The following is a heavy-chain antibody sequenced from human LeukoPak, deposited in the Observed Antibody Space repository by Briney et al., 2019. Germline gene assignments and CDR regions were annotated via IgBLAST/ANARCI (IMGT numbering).Heavy chain of an antibody. CDR2: ILYDGTNK. CDR1: GFTFSTYA. Sequence: GGSLRLSCAASGFTFSTYAMHWVRQAPGKGLEWVALILYDGTNKYYADSVKGRFTISRDNSKNTLYLQMNSLRAEDTAVYYCAKDGGGYYPSYYYYMDVWGKGTTVTISS. CDR3: AKDGGGYYPSYYYYMDV. D-gene: IGHD3-22*01. V-gene: IGHV3-30*04. J-gene: IGHJ6*03.